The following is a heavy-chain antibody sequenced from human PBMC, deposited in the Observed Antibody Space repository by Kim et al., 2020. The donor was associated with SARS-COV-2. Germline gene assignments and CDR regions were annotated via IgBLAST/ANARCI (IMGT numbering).Heavy chain of an antibody. V-gene: IGHV3-30*04. CDR3: ARGYDYIWGSYRPLDYYYYGMHV. Sequence: GGSLRLSCAASGFTFSSYAMHWVRQAPGKGLEWVAVISYDGSNKYYVDSVKGRFTISRDNSKNTLYLQMNSLRAEDTAVYYCARGYDYIWGSYRPLDYYYYGMHVWGQGTTVTVSS. CDR1: GFTFSSYA. CDR2: ISYDGSNK. J-gene: IGHJ6*02. D-gene: IGHD3-16*02.